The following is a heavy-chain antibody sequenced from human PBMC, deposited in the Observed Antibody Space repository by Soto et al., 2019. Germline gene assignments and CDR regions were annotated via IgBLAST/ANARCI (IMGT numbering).Heavy chain of an antibody. V-gene: IGHV1-2*02. J-gene: IGHJ5*02. CDR2: INAHSGGT. Sequence: SVKVSCKASGFSFTGYYIHWLRQAPGQGLEWMGWINAHSGGTEYAQKFQGRVTLTRDTSISTAYMTLSSLRSDDTAIYYCAKDLTRQLAYWLDPWGQGTQVTVSS. CDR3: AKDLTRQLAYWLDP. D-gene: IGHD6-6*01. CDR1: GFSFTGYY.